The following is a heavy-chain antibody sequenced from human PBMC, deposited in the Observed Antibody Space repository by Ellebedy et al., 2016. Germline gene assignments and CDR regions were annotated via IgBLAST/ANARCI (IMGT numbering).Heavy chain of an antibody. CDR2: INAGNDNT. Sequence: ASVKVSCKASGYTFTSYAMHWARQAPGQRLEWMGWINAGNDNTKYFQKFQGRVTITRDTSASIAYMELSSLRSEDTAVYYCVRNSGRSWSFRGNWFDPWGQGTLVTVSS. J-gene: IGHJ5*02. V-gene: IGHV1-3*01. D-gene: IGHD6-13*01. CDR3: VRNSGRSWSFRGNWFDP. CDR1: GYTFTSYA.